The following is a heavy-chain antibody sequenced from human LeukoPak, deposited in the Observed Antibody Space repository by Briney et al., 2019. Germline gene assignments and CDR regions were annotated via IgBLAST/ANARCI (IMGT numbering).Heavy chain of an antibody. CDR2: ISSNGGST. CDR3: VKGRITIVGGVFDY. D-gene: IGHD3-10*01. Sequence: GGSLRLSCSASGFTFSSYAMHWVRQAPGKGLEYVSAISSNGGSTYYAYSVKCRFTISRDNSKNTLYTQMSSLRAEDTAVYYCVKGRITIVGGVFDYWGQGTLVTVSS. V-gene: IGHV3-64*03. J-gene: IGHJ4*02. CDR1: GFTFSSYA.